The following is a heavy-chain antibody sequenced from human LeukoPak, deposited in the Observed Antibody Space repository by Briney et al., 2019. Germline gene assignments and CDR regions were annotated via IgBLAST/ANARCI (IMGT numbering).Heavy chain of an antibody. J-gene: IGHJ5*02. CDR3: GGFGELRGDQFDP. CDR1: GFTFSDYY. Sequence: PGGSLRLSCASSGFTFSDYYMSWIRQAPGKGLEWVSYISSSGSTIYYADSVKGRFTISRDNAKNSLYLQMNSLRAEDTAVYYCGGFGELRGDQFDPWGQGTLVTVSS. CDR2: ISSSGSTI. D-gene: IGHD3-10*01. V-gene: IGHV3-11*01.